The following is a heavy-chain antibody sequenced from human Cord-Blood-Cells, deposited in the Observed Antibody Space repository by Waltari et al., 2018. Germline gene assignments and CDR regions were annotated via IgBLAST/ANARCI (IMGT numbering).Heavy chain of an antibody. D-gene: IGHD6-19*01. CDR3: ATDLDSSGWYWDY. J-gene: IGHJ4*02. CDR2: VDPEDGET. Sequence: QVQLVQSGAEVKKPGASVKVSCKVSGYTLTELSMHWVRQAPGKGLEWMGGVDPEDGETIYEQKFQGRDTMTEDTATDTAYMELSSLRSEDTAVYYCATDLDSSGWYWDYWGQGTLVTVSS. V-gene: IGHV1-24*01. CDR1: GYTLTELS.